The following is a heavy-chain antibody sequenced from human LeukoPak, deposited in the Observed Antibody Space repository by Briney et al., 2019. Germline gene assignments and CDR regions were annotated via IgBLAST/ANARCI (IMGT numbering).Heavy chain of an antibody. D-gene: IGHD3-22*01. CDR2: INPSGGST. CDR3: ARDADYYDSSGYKTATFDY. Sequence: ASVKVSCKASGYTFTSYYMHWVRQASGQGLEWMGIINPSGGSTSYAQKFQGRVTMTRDTSISTAYMELSRLRSDDTAVYYCARDADYYDSSGYKTATFDYWGQGTLVTVSS. CDR1: GYTFTSYY. J-gene: IGHJ4*02. V-gene: IGHV1-46*01.